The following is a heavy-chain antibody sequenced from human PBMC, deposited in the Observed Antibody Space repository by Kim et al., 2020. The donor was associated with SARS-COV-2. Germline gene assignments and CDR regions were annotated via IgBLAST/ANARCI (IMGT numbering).Heavy chain of an antibody. J-gene: IGHJ5*01. CDR1: GFTFSSYA. CDR3: ARTGWFDP. CDR2: ISSNGGST. V-gene: IGHV3-64*01. Sequence: GGSLRLSCAASGFTFSSYAMHWVRQASGKGLEYISGISSNGGSTYYANSVKGRFTISRDNSKNTLYLQMGSLRAEDMAVYYCARTGWFDPWGQGTLVTVS.